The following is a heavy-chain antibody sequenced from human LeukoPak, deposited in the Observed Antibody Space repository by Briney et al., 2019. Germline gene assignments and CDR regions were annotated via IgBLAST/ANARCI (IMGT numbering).Heavy chain of an antibody. CDR3: TTPGDSGWYNH. V-gene: IGHV3-23*01. CDR2: ISRNGAHP. Sequence: PPGGSLRLSCAATGFTFSNYAVSWVRQAPGKGLEWVSVISRNGAHPYYIDSVRDRFTVSRDNSKNIMYLQMNSLRAEDAALYYCTTPGDSGWYNHWGQGTLVTVSS. J-gene: IGHJ4*02. D-gene: IGHD6-19*01. CDR1: GFTFSNYA.